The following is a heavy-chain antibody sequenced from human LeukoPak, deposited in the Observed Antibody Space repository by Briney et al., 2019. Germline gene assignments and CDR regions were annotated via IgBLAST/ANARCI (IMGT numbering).Heavy chain of an antibody. CDR2: IGYDGRKT. CDR1: GFTLSSFG. CDR3: AKATGWESNYFDY. V-gene: IGHV3-30*02. D-gene: IGHD4-11*01. J-gene: IGHJ4*02. Sequence: GGSLRLSCSVSGFTLSSFGMHWVRQAPGKGLEWVAFIGYDGRKTDYADSVEGRFTMSRDNRQKTVFLQMNRLRPEDTAIYLCAKATGWESNYFDYWGRGILVTVSS.